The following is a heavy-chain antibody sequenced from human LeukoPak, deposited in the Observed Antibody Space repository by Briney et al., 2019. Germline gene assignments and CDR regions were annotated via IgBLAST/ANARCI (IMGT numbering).Heavy chain of an antibody. D-gene: IGHD3-3*01. CDR2: ISGSGGST. Sequence: GGSLRLSCAASGFTFSSYAMSWVRQAPGKGLEWVSAISGSGGSTYYADSVKGRFTISRDNSKNTLYLQMNSLRAEDTAVYYCARSSYDFQFYYYYYMDVWGKGTTVTVSS. J-gene: IGHJ6*03. CDR1: GFTFSSYA. V-gene: IGHV3-23*01. CDR3: ARSSYDFQFYYYYYMDV.